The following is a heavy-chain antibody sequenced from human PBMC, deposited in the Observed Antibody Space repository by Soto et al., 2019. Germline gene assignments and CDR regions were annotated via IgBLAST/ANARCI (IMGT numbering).Heavy chain of an antibody. CDR1: GYNFNTYA. V-gene: IGHV1-3*01. Sequence: GASVKVSCKASGYNFNTYAVHWARQAPGQRLEWMGWINAANGNTKYSQMFQGRVTITRDTSASTVYMELSSLRFEDTAVYYCARSSRVTLFGVVPFLDYSGQGSLVIGSS. CDR2: INAANGNT. CDR3: ARSSRVTLFGVVPFLDY. J-gene: IGHJ4*02. D-gene: IGHD3-3*01.